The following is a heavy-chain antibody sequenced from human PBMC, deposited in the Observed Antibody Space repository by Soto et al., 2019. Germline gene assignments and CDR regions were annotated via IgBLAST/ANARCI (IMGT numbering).Heavy chain of an antibody. CDR1: GGSISSSSYY. J-gene: IGHJ3*02. D-gene: IGHD3-9*01. V-gene: IGHV4-39*01. Sequence: QLQLQESGPGLVKPSETLSLTCTVSGGSISSSSYYWGWIRQPPGKGLEWIGSIYYSGSTYYNPSLKSRVTISVDTSKNQFSLKLSSVTAADTAVYYCARRALSYYDILTGYHDAFDIWGQGTMVTVSS. CDR3: ARRALSYYDILTGYHDAFDI. CDR2: IYYSGST.